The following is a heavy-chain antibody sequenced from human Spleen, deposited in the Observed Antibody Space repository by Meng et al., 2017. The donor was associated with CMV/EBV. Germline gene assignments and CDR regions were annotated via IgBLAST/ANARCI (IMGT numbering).Heavy chain of an antibody. CDR3: AKGGQQLTYFDY. D-gene: IGHD6-13*01. V-gene: IGHV3-23*01. J-gene: IGHJ4*02. CDR1: GFTFSSYA. CDR2: ISVSGGST. Sequence: GSLSLSCAVSGFTFSSYALTWFRQAPGKGLEWVTAISVSGGSTYYADSVKGRFTISRDNSKNTLYLQLNSLRAEDTAVYYCAKGGQQLTYFDYWGQGTLVTVSS.